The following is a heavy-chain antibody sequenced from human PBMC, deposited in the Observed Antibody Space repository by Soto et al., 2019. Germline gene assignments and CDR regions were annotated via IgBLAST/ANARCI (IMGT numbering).Heavy chain of an antibody. CDR3: AAAGHSGSPPGLDY. D-gene: IGHD1-26*01. CDR1: GFTFTSSA. J-gene: IGHJ4*02. Sequence: SVKVSCKASGFTFTSSAVQWVRQARGQRLEWIGWIVVGSGNTNYAQKFQERVTITRDMSTSTAYMELSSLRSEDTAVYYCAAAGHSGSPPGLDYWRQGTLVTVSS. V-gene: IGHV1-58*01. CDR2: IVVGSGNT.